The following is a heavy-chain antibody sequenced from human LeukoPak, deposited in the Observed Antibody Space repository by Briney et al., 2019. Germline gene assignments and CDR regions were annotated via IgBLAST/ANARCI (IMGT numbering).Heavy chain of an antibody. D-gene: IGHD3-3*01. CDR2: IYTSGST. CDR1: GGSISSYY. Sequence: KPSETLSLTCTVSGGSISSYYWSWIRQPAGKGLEWIGRIYTSGSTNYNPSLKSRVTISVDTSKNQFSLKLSSVTAADTAVYYCASSVITIFGVVTFDYWGQGTLVTVSS. CDR3: ASSVITIFGVVTFDY. J-gene: IGHJ4*02. V-gene: IGHV4-4*07.